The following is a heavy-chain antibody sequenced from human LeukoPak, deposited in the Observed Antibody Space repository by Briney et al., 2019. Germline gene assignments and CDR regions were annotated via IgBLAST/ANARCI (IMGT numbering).Heavy chain of an antibody. CDR3: ARDLREVVRDV. D-gene: IGHD2-15*01. V-gene: IGHV3-23*01. CDR1: GFTFSSYG. Sequence: GGSLRLSCAASGFTFSSYGMSWVRQAPGKGLEWVSAISRSGGSTYYADSVKGRFTISRDNSKNTLYLQMNSLRAEDTAVYYCARDLREVVRDVWGQGTLVTVSS. CDR2: ISRSGGST. J-gene: IGHJ4*02.